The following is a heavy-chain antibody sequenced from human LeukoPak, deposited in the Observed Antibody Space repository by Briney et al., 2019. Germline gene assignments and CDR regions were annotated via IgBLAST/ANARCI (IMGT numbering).Heavy chain of an antibody. D-gene: IGHD3-3*01. J-gene: IGHJ5*02. CDR1: GFTFSSYA. Sequence: GGSLRLSCAASGFTFSSYAMSWVRQAPGKGLEWVSAISGSGGSTYYADSVKGRFTISRDNSKSTLYLQMNSLRAEDTAVYYCAKDVPYYDFWSGYYTRWFDPWGQGTLVTVSS. V-gene: IGHV3-23*01. CDR2: ISGSGGST. CDR3: AKDVPYYDFWSGYYTRWFDP.